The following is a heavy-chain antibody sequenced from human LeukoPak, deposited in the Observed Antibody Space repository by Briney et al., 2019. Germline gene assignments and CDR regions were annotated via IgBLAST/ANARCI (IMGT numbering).Heavy chain of an antibody. J-gene: IGHJ4*02. CDR2: IRYDGTNK. V-gene: IGHV3-30*02. CDR1: GFTFSSYA. CDR3: AKDMLVTTLDY. D-gene: IGHD4-17*01. Sequence: GGSLRLSCAASGFTFSSYAMHWVRQAPGKGLEWVTFIRYDGTNKYYADSVKGRFTISRDNSKNTLYLQMNSLRPEDTAVYYCAKDMLVTTLDYWGQGTLVTVSS.